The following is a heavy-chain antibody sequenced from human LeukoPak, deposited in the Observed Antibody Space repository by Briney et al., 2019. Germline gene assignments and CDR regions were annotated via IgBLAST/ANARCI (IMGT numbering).Heavy chain of an antibody. CDR2: LSGSGGST. CDR1: GFTFSSYA. J-gene: IGHJ4*02. Sequence: GGSLRLSCAASGFTFSSYAMSWVRQAPGKGLEWVSALSGSGGSTYYADSVKGRFSISRDNSKNTLYLQMNSLRDEDTAVYYCAKLNILRYFDTVDYWGQGTLVTVSS. CDR3: AKLNILRYFDTVDY. D-gene: IGHD3-9*01. V-gene: IGHV3-23*01.